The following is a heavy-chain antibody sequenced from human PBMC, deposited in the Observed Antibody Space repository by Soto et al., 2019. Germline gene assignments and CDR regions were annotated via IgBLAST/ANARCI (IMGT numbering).Heavy chain of an antibody. J-gene: IGHJ4*02. CDR1: GYTFTSYG. V-gene: IGHV1-18*01. Sequence: ASVKVSCKASGYTFTSYGISWVRQAPGQGLEWMGWISAYNGNTNYAQKLQGRVTMTTDTSTSTAYMELSRLRSDDTAVYYCARASCSGGSCYSVLDYWGQGTLVTVSS. CDR2: ISAYNGNT. CDR3: ARASCSGGSCYSVLDY. D-gene: IGHD2-15*01.